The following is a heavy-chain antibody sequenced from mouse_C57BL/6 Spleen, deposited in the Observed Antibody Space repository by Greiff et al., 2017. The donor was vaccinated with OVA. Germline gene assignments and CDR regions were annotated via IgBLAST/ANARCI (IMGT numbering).Heavy chain of an antibody. J-gene: IGHJ3*01. CDR3: AVRFAY. CDR2: ISYDGSN. V-gene: IGHV3-6*01. Sequence: DVKLQESGPGLVKPSQSLSLTCSVTGYSITSGYYWNWIRQPPGNNLEWMGYISYDGSNNYNPSLKNRISITRDTSKNQFFLKLNSVTTEDTATYYCAVRFAYWGQGTLVTVSA. CDR1: GYSITSGYY.